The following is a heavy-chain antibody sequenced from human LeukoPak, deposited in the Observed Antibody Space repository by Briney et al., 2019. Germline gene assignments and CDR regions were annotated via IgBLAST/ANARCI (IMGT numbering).Heavy chain of an antibody. D-gene: IGHD3-16*01. Sequence: GGSLRLSCAASRFTFSNYTMHWVRQAPGKGLEWVAVISFDGRNKYYADAVKGRFSISRDNSKNRLYLQMNSLRAADTAVYYCARGFGFCFDLWGRGTLVTVSS. CDR1: RFTFSNYT. CDR3: ARGFGFCFDL. CDR2: ISFDGRNK. J-gene: IGHJ2*01. V-gene: IGHV3-30*04.